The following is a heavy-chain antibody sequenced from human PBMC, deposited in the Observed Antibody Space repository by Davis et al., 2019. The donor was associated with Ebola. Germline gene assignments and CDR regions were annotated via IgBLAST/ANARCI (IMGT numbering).Heavy chain of an antibody. CDR3: ARAASYRNYYYMDV. CDR1: GFTFSDRY. V-gene: IGHV3-72*01. Sequence: GESLKISCAVSGFTFSDRYMDWVRQAPGKGLEWVGRTRNKAKSYTTEYAASVKGRFSISRDDSKNSLYLQMNSLKTEDTAVYHCARAASYRNYYYMDVWGKGTTVTVSS. D-gene: IGHD3-10*01. J-gene: IGHJ6*03. CDR2: TRNKAKSYTT.